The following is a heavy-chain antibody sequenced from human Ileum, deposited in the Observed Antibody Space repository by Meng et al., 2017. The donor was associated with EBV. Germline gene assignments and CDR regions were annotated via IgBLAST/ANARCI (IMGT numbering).Heavy chain of an antibody. CDR3: ALRPRQLLRGWFDS. J-gene: IGHJ5*01. V-gene: IGHV2-5*01. CDR1: GFSLSTSGVS. Sequence: QITLKESGPTLVEPTQTLTLTCTFSGFSLSTSGVSVGWIRQPPGKALEWLAMIYGQGDKHYSPSLTSRLTITKDTSKNQVVLTMTNMDSVDTATYYCALRPRQLLRGWFDSWGQGALVTVFS. D-gene: IGHD6-13*01. CDR2: IYGQGDK.